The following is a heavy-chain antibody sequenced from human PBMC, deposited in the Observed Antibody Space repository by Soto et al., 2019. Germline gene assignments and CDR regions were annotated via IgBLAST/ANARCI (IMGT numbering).Heavy chain of an antibody. CDR2: ISAYNGNT. CDR3: ARTAGGFITMGTGPYDY. V-gene: IGHV1-18*01. J-gene: IGHJ4*02. D-gene: IGHD3-10*01. CDR1: GYTFTSYG. Sequence: GASVKVSCKASGYTFTSYGINWVRQAPGQGLEWMGWISAYNGNTNYAQKLQGRVTMTTDTSTSTAYMELRSLRSDDTAVYYCARTAGGFITMGTGPYDYWGQGTLVTVSS.